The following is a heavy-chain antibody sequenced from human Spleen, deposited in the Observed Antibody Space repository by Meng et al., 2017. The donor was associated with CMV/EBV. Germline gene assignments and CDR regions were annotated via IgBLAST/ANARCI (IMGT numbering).Heavy chain of an antibody. CDR1: GASISSSNSY. D-gene: IGHD3-3*01. CDR2: ISGSGGST. CDR3: AKSPREWLLPFDY. J-gene: IGHJ4*02. Sequence: ETLSLTCTVSGASISSSNSYWGWVRQAPGKGLEWVSAISGSGGSTYYADSVKGRFTISRDNSKNTLYLQMNSLRAEDTAVYYCAKSPREWLLPFDYWGQGTLVTVSS. V-gene: IGHV3-23*01.